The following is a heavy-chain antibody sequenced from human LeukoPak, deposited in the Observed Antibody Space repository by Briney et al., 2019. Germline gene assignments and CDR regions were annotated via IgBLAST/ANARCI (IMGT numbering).Heavy chain of an antibody. V-gene: IGHV1-18*01. J-gene: IGHJ5*02. CDR1: GYTFTSYG. Sequence: RASVKVSCKASGYTFTSYGISWVRQAPGQGLEWMGWISAYNGNTNYAQKLQGRVTMTTDTSTSTAYMELRSLRSDDTAVYYCARPYYYGSGSYGPFDPWGQGTLVTVSS. D-gene: IGHD3-10*01. CDR3: ARPYYYGSGSYGPFDP. CDR2: ISAYNGNT.